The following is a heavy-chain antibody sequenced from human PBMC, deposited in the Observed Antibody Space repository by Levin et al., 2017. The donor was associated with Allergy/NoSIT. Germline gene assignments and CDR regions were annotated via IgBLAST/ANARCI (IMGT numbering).Heavy chain of an antibody. D-gene: IGHD3-3*01. CDR1: GGSISSYY. J-gene: IGHJ3*02. CDR3: ARNYDFWSGYSFGAFDI. V-gene: IGHV4-59*01. Sequence: PSQTLSLTCTVSGGSISSYYWSWIRQPPGKGLEWIGYMSYSGSTNYNPSLKSRVTISVDTSKNQFSLKLSSVTAADTAVYYCARNYDFWSGYSFGAFDIWGQGTMVTVSS. CDR2: MSYSGST.